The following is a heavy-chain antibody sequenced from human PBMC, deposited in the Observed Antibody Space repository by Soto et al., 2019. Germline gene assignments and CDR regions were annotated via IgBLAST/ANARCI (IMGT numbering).Heavy chain of an antibody. CDR3: ARRPPRYGSGSYYKPLYGMDV. CDR2: ISSSGSTI. Sequence: PGGSLRLSCAASGFTFSDYYMSWIRQAPGKGLEWVSYISSSGSTIYYADSVKGRFTISRDNAKNSLYLQMSSLRAEDTAVYYCARRPPRYGSGSYYKPLYGMDVWGQGTTVTVSS. D-gene: IGHD3-10*01. J-gene: IGHJ6*02. V-gene: IGHV3-11*01. CDR1: GFTFSDYY.